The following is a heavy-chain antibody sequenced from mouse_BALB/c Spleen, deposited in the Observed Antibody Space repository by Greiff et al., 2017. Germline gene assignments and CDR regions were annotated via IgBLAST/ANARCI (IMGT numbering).Heavy chain of an antibody. CDR1: GYSITSDYA. Sequence: DVQLQESGPGLVKPSQSLSLTCTVTGYSITSDYAWNWIRQFPGNKLEWMGYISYSGSTSYNPSLKSRISITRDTSKNQFFLQLNSVTTEDTATYYCARGNYGSSYAMDYWGQGTSVTVSS. CDR2: ISYSGST. D-gene: IGHD1-1*01. V-gene: IGHV3-2*02. J-gene: IGHJ4*01. CDR3: ARGNYGSSYAMDY.